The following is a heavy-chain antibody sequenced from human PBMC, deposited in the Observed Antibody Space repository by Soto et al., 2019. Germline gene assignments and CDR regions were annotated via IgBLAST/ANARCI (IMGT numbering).Heavy chain of an antibody. D-gene: IGHD3-22*01. CDR2: IIPIFGTA. Sequence: GASVKVSCKASGGTFSSYAISWVRQAPGQGLEWIGGIIPIFGTANYAQKFQGRVTITADESTSTAYMELSRLRSDDTAVYYCARDCGSCYYDSSGYYGGAFDYWGQGTLVTVSS. J-gene: IGHJ4*02. CDR3: ARDCGSCYYDSSGYYGGAFDY. CDR1: GGTFSSYA. V-gene: IGHV1-69*13.